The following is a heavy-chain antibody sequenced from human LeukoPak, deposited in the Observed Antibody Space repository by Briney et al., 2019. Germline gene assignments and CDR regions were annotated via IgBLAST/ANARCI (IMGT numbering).Heavy chain of an antibody. J-gene: IGHJ3*02. CDR2: IWYDGSNK. CDR1: GFSFSDAW. D-gene: IGHD1-26*01. Sequence: PGGSLRLSCAASGFSFSDAWMTWVRQAPGKGLEWVAVIWYDGSNKYYADSVKGRFTISRDNSKNTLYLQMNSLRAEDTAVYYCAKKVGGIYAFDIWGQGTMVTVSS. V-gene: IGHV3-33*06. CDR3: AKKVGGIYAFDI.